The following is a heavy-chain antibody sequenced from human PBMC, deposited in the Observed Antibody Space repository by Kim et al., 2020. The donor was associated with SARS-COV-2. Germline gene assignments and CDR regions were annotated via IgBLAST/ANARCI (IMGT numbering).Heavy chain of an antibody. CDR3: ARGLYCSGGSCYWDAFDM. CDR1: GGSISSGGYY. CDR2: IYYSGST. J-gene: IGHJ3*02. D-gene: IGHD2-15*01. V-gene: IGHV4-31*03. Sequence: SETLSLTCTVSGGSISSGGYYWSWIRQHPGKGLEWIGYIYYSGSTYYNPSLKIRVTISVDTSKNQFSLKLSSVTAADTAVYYCARGLYCSGGSCYWDAFDMWGQGTMGTVSS.